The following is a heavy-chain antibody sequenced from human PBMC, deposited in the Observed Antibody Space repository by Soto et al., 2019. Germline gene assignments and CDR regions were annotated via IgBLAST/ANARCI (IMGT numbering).Heavy chain of an antibody. CDR1: GFTFSGYG. V-gene: IGHV3-30*03. J-gene: IGHJ4*02. CDR3: ATRGGSQYSFDY. D-gene: IGHD2-15*01. Sequence: GGSLRLSCAASGFTFSGYGMHWVRQAPGKGLEWVAVISYDGSDKYYADSVKGRFTISRDNSKKTLDLQMNSLTAEDMAIYYCATRGGSQYSFDYWGQGTLVTVSS. CDR2: ISYDGSDK.